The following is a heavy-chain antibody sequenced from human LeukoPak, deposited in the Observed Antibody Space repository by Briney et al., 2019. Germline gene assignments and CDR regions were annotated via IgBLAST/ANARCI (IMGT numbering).Heavy chain of an antibody. CDR2: ISWDGDDT. V-gene: IGHV3-43*01. CDR1: GFTFDAYT. D-gene: IGHD4-23*01. J-gene: IGHJ4*02. CDR3: AKKGYSGSSGGAYFDY. Sequence: GGSLRLSCAASGFTFDAYTMHWVRQAPGKGLEWLSLISWDGDDTYYADSIKGRFSISRDNTKNSLFLQMNSLTTEDTAFYYCAKKGYSGSSGGAYFDYWGQGALVTVSS.